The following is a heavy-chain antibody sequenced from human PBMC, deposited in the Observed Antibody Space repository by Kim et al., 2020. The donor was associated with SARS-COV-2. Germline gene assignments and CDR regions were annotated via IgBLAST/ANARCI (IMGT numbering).Heavy chain of an antibody. J-gene: IGHJ5*02. Sequence: GGSLRLSCAASGFTFSSYDMHWVRQATGKGLEWVSAIGTAGDTYYPGSVKGRFTISRENAKNSLYLQMNSLRAGDTAVYYCARGGEYYDILTGYYGGWFDPWGQGTLVTVSS. CDR3: ARGGEYYDILTGYYGGWFDP. D-gene: IGHD3-9*01. V-gene: IGHV3-13*04. CDR1: GFTFSSYD. CDR2: IGTAGDT.